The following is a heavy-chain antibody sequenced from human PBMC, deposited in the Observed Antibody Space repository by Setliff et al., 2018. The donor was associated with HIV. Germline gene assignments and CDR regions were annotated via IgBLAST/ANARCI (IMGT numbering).Heavy chain of an antibody. V-gene: IGHV3-23*01. CDR2: ISGSGNSA. Sequence: GESLKISCAASGFTFSNYAMSWVRQAPGKGLEWVSSISGSGNSAYYAGSVRGRFTISRDNARNSLYLQMNSLRAEDTASYYCVKDDSTAGRYYYSMDVWGKGTMVTVSS. J-gene: IGHJ6*04. CDR1: GFTFSNYA. CDR3: VKDDSTAGRYYYSMDV. D-gene: IGHD6-19*01.